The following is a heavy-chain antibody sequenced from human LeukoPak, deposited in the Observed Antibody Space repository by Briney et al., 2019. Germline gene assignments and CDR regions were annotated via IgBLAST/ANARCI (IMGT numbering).Heavy chain of an antibody. CDR2: IYISGST. Sequence: SPTLSLTCSVLGASISSYYWRWIRQPAGKGLGWIGRIYISGSTTSNPSLKSLVTMSVDTSKNQFSLKLSSVTAADTAVYYCARDRVDFWSGYYLDYYYYYGMDVWGQGTTVTVSS. CDR1: GASISSYY. D-gene: IGHD3-3*01. J-gene: IGHJ6*02. CDR3: ARDRVDFWSGYYLDYYYYYGMDV. V-gene: IGHV4-4*07.